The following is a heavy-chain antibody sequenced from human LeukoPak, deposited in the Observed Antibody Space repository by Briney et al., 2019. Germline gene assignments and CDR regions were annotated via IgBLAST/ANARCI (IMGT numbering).Heavy chain of an antibody. V-gene: IGHV3-23*01. CDR1: GFTFSSYA. Sequence: PGGSLRLSCAASGFTFSSYAMSWVRQAPGKGLEWVSAISGSGGSTYYADSVKGRFTISRDNSKNTLYLQMNSLRAEDTAVYYCAKGSDVEVLLWFGDGAFDIWGQGTMVTVSS. D-gene: IGHD3-10*01. CDR3: AKGSDVEVLLWFGDGAFDI. CDR2: ISGSGGST. J-gene: IGHJ3*02.